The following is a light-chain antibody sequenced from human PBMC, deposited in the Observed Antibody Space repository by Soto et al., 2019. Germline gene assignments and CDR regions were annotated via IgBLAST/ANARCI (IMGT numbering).Light chain of an antibody. Sequence: DIVLPQSPATVSLSPGERATLSCRASQSVGTYLVWYQHKPGQAPRLLIHDVSNRATGIPARFSGSGSGTDFTLTISSLEPEDFAVYYCHQRRDWPRTFGQGTKVEIK. CDR3: HQRRDWPRT. CDR2: DVS. CDR1: QSVGTY. V-gene: IGKV3-11*01. J-gene: IGKJ1*01.